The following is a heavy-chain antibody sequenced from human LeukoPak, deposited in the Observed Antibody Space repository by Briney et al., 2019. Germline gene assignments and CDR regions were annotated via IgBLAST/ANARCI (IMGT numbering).Heavy chain of an antibody. Sequence: SETLSLICAVYGGSFSGYYWSWNRQPPGKGLEWIGEINHSGSTNYNPSLKSRVTISVHTSKNQFSLKLSSVTAADTALYYSARDVPFDSWGQGTLVTVSS. CDR3: ARDVPFDS. V-gene: IGHV4-34*01. CDR2: INHSGST. CDR1: GGSFSGYY. J-gene: IGHJ4*02.